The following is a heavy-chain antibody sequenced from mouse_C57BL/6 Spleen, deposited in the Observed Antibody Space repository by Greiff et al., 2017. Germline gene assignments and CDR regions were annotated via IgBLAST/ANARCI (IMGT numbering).Heavy chain of an antibody. D-gene: IGHD1-1*01. CDR3: ARVYYGSSDDYAMDY. J-gene: IGHJ4*01. CDR1: GFTFRSSG. V-gene: IGHV5-6*02. CDR2: ISSGGSYT. Sequence: EVMLVESGGDLVKPGGYLKLSSAASGFTFRSSGMSWVRQTPDKRLGWVATISSGGSYTYSPDSVKGRFPISRDNAKNTLYLQMSSLKSEDRAMYYCARVYYGSSDDYAMDYWGQGTSVTVSS.